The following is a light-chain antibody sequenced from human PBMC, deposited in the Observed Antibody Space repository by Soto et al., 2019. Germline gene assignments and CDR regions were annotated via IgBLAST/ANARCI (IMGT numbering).Light chain of an antibody. Sequence: SAPTQPRSVSGSPGQSVTISCTGTNSDVGGYDYVSWFQHSPGKAPKLIIHDVRERPSGVPDRFSGSRSGNTASLTISGLQPEDEADYYCCSYAGTYTFAVFGGGTQLTVL. CDR3: CSYAGTYTFAV. CDR2: DVR. CDR1: NSDVGGYDY. J-gene: IGLJ2*01. V-gene: IGLV2-11*01.